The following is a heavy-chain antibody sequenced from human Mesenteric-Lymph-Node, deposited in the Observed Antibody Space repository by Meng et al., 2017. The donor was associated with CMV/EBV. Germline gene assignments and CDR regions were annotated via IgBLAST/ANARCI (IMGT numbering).Heavy chain of an antibody. D-gene: IGHD2-2*01. CDR2: IYPGDSDT. CDR1: GYSFTTYW. Sequence: KVSCKGSGYSFTTYWIAWVRQMPGKGLECMGIIYPGDSDTRYSPSFQGQVTISADKSISTAYLQWSSLKASDTAMYYCARTIVVVPAAPHGMDVWGQGTTVTVSS. CDR3: ARTIVVVPAAPHGMDV. J-gene: IGHJ6*02. V-gene: IGHV5-51*01.